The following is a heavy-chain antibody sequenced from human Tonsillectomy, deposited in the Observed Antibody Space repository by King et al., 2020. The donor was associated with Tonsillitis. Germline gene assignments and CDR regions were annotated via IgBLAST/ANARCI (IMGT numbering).Heavy chain of an antibody. CDR2: INVNVGRM. CDR1: GHTFNTYG. D-gene: IGHD3-10*01. J-gene: IGHJ4*02. CDR3: ARDRLDSGAGSVEY. Sequence: QLVQSGVEVKKPGASVKVSCKAPGHTFNTYGISWVRQAPGQGLEYMGWINVNVGRMNHAQKFQDRLTITTDTSTSTAYMELRSLRPDDTAVYYCARDRLDSGAGSVEYWGQGTLVTVSS. V-gene: IGHV1-18*04.